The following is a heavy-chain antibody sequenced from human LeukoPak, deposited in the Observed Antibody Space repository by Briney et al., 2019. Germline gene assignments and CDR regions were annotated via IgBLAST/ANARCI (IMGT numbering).Heavy chain of an antibody. Sequence: PSETLSLTCTVSGGSISSYYWSWIRQPPGKGLEWIGYIYYSGSTNFNPSLKSRVTISVDTSKNQFSLKLSSVTAADTAVYYCARGILWGYHYYMDDWGKGTTVTVSS. V-gene: IGHV4-59*01. J-gene: IGHJ6*03. D-gene: IGHD2-21*01. CDR3: ARGILWGYHYYMDD. CDR2: IYYSGST. CDR1: GGSISSYY.